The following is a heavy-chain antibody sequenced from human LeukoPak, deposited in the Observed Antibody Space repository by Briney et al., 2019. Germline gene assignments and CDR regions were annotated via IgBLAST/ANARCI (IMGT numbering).Heavy chain of an antibody. CDR1: GGSISSGGYS. Sequence: SETLSLTCTVSGGSISSGGYSWNWIRQPPGNGLEWIGYIYHSGSTDYNPTLKSRATISVDRSKNQFSLKLGSVTAADTAVYYCARYGDYVSRWFDPWGPGTLVTVSS. V-gene: IGHV4-30-2*01. CDR3: ARYGDYVSRWFDP. D-gene: IGHD4-17*01. CDR2: IYHSGST. J-gene: IGHJ5*02.